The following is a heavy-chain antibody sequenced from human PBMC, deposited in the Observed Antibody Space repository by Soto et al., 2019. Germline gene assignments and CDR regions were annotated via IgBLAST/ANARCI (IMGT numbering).Heavy chain of an antibody. J-gene: IGHJ4*02. CDR1: GFTFSGSW. D-gene: IGHD3-10*01. Sequence: EVQLVESGGGLVQPGGSLRLSCAASGFTFSGSWMHWVRQAPGKGLVWVSRINGDGSGTSYADFVKGRFTISRDDAKNTLILQMNGLRAEDTAVYYCARGIFGSGTANDHWGQGTLVTVSS. V-gene: IGHV3-74*01. CDR3: ARGIFGSGTANDH. CDR2: INGDGSGT.